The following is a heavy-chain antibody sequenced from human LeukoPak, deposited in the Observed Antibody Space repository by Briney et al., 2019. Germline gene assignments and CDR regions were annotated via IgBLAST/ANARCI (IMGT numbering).Heavy chain of an antibody. CDR1: GGSISSYY. D-gene: IGHD3-10*01. V-gene: IGHV4-59*01. CDR2: IYYSGST. J-gene: IGHJ4*02. Sequence: ASETLSLTCTVSGGSISSYYWSWIRQPPGKGLEWIGYIYYSGSTSYNPSLRSRVTISVDTSKNQFSLKLSSVTAADTAVYYCARAFDYYGSGSYYNDYWGQGTLVTVSS. CDR3: ARAFDYYGSGSYYNDY.